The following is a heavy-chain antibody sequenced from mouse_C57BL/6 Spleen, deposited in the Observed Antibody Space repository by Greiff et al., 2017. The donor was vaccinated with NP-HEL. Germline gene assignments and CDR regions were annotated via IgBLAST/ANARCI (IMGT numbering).Heavy chain of an antibody. Sequence: DVKLQESGPGLVKPSQSLSLTCSVTGYSITSGYYWNWIRQFPGNKLEWMGYISYDGSNNYNPSLKNRISITRDTSKNQFFLKLNSVTTEDTATYYCARGHYDYDGAYWGQGTLVTVSA. CDR2: ISYDGSN. CDR3: ARGHYDYDGAY. J-gene: IGHJ3*01. CDR1: GYSITSGYY. D-gene: IGHD2-4*01. V-gene: IGHV3-6*01.